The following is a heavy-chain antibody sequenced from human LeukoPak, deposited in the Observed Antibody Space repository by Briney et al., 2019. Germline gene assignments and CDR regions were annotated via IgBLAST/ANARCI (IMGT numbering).Heavy chain of an antibody. Sequence: PGGTLRLSCAASGFTFSTYGMSWVRQAPGKGLEWVSAISGSGGSTHYADSVKGRFTISRDNSKNTLYLQMNSLRAEDTAIYYCAKSGIAVAGTSFYYYMDVWGKGTTVTISS. V-gene: IGHV3-23*01. D-gene: IGHD6-19*01. CDR1: GFTFSTYG. CDR3: AKSGIAVAGTSFYYYMDV. CDR2: ISGSGGST. J-gene: IGHJ6*03.